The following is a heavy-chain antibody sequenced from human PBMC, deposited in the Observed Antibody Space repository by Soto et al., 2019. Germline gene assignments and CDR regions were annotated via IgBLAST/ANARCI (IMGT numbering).Heavy chain of an antibody. CDR1: GFTFSTYA. J-gene: IGHJ4*02. V-gene: IGHV3-30-3*01. D-gene: IGHD4-17*01. CDR3: ASRLYGDYLGDY. Sequence: QVQLVESGGGVVQPGRSLRLSCAASGFTFSTYAMHWVRQAPGKGLEWVAFISYDGSNKYFADSVKGRFTISRDNSKNTLYLQMNSLRAEDTAVYYCASRLYGDYLGDYWGQGTLVTVSS. CDR2: ISYDGSNK.